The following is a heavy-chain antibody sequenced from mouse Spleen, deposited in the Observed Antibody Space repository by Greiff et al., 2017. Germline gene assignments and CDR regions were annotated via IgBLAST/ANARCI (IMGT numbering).Heavy chain of an antibody. CDR2: ISSGGSYT. CDR3: AREAY. V-gene: IGHV5-9-1*01. J-gene: IGHJ3*01. Sequence: EVKLQESGGGLVKPGGSLKLSCAASGFTFSSYAMSWVRQTPEKRLEWVATISSGGSYTYYPDSVKGRFTISRDNAKNTLYLQMSSLRSEDTAMYYCAREAYWGQGTLVTVSA. CDR1: GFTFSSYA.